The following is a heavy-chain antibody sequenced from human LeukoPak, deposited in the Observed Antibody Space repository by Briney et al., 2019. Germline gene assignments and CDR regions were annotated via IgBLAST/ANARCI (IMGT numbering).Heavy chain of an antibody. CDR1: GFTFSSYG. CDR2: IRYDGSNK. J-gene: IGHJ4*02. V-gene: IGHV3-30*02. D-gene: IGHD3-16*01. Sequence: GGSLRLSCAASGFTFSSYGMHWVRQAPGKGLEWVAFIRYDGSNKYYADSVKGRFTISRDNSKNTLYLQMNSLRAEDTAVYYCAKEGESSYDEDYFDYWGQGTLVTVSS. CDR3: AKEGESSYDEDYFDY.